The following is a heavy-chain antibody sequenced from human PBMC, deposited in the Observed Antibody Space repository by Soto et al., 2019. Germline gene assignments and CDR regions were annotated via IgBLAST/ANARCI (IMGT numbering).Heavy chain of an antibody. J-gene: IGHJ3*01. CDR1: GFIFTNYA. Sequence: EVQLLESGGGLVQPGGSLRLSCAASGFIFTNYALSWVGQAPGKGLEWVAGVSGSGGSSYYADSVKARFTVSRDNSRSTLDLQMSSLRAEDSAIYYCAKDANNDDYGAFDVWGQETSGTVSS. V-gene: IGHV3-23*01. CDR2: VSGSGGSS. CDR3: AKDANNDDYGAFDV. D-gene: IGHD4-17*01.